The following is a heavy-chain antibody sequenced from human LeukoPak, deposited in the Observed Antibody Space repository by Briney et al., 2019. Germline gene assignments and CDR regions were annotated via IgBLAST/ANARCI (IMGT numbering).Heavy chain of an antibody. Sequence: TGGSLRLSCAASGFTVSSNYINWVRQAPGKGLEWVSLIYGSTSADYADSVKGRFTISRDTSTNTVYLQMNSLRAEDTAVYYCARLNFGDDYWGQGTLVTVSS. D-gene: IGHD4-17*01. V-gene: IGHV3-66*01. J-gene: IGHJ4*02. CDR3: ARLNFGDDY. CDR1: GFTVSSNY. CDR2: IYGSTSA.